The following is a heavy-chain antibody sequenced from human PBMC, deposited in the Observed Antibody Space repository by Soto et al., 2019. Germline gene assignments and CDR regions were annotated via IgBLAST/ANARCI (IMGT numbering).Heavy chain of an antibody. CDR2: IIPIFGTA. CDR3: ARSLHGWPNTFTPFDY. Sequence: QVKLVQSGAEVKKPGSSVKVSCKASGGTFSSYAISWVRQAPGQGLEWMGGIIPIFGTANYAQKFQGRVTITADESTSTAYMELSGLRSEDTAVYYCARSLHGWPNTFTPFDYWGQGTLVTVSS. CDR1: GGTFSSYA. V-gene: IGHV1-69*01. J-gene: IGHJ4*02. D-gene: IGHD2-15*01.